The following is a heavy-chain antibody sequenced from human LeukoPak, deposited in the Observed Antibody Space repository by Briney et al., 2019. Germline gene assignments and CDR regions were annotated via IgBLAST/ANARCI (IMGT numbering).Heavy chain of an antibody. V-gene: IGHV3-48*01. CDR2: ISSSGTTF. D-gene: IGHD3-9*01. CDR1: GFTLSSYS. CDR3: ARERYYDSLTGYTEGAFDY. J-gene: IGHJ4*02. Sequence: GGSLRLSCTASGFTLSSYSMHWVRQAPGKGLEWVSYISSSGTTFYYADSVKGRFTISRDNARNSLYLQINSLRAEDAAVYYCARERYYDSLTGYTEGAFDYWGQGTLVTVSS.